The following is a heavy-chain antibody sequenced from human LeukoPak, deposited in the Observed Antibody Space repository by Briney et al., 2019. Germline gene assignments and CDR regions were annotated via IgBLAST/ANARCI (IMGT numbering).Heavy chain of an antibody. CDR3: ARGGDNSGYYFVPFDY. V-gene: IGHV4-4*07. D-gene: IGHD3-22*01. J-gene: IGHJ4*02. CDR1: GGSIRSYY. Sequence: SETLSLTCTVSGGSIRSYYWSWIRQPAGKGLEWVGRIYASGSTNYNPSLKSRVTMSVDTSKDQFSLKLSSVTAADTAVYYCARGGDNSGYYFVPFDYWGQGTLVTVSS. CDR2: IYASGST.